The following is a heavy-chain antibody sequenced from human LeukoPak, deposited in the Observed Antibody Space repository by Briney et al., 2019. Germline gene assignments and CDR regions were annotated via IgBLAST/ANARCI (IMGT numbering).Heavy chain of an antibody. CDR1: GFSFMNAW. CDR2: IKSNADGGTP. Sequence: TGGSLRLSCAASGFSFMNAWMIWVRQAPGKGLEWVGRIKSNADGGTPDYAAPARGRFTISRDDSKNTLYLQMNGLKTEDTAVYYCTTFYHEYSPYWGRGTLVTVSS. D-gene: IGHD2/OR15-2a*01. J-gene: IGHJ4*02. CDR3: TTFYHEYSPY. V-gene: IGHV3-15*01.